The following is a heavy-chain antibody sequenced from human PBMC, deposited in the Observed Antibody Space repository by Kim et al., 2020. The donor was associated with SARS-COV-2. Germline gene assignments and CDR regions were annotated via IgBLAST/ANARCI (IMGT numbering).Heavy chain of an antibody. CDR3: TTDRTVYYGSGSYSYYFDY. V-gene: IGHV3-15*01. Sequence: GRFTISRDDSKNTLYLQMNSLKTEDTAVYYCTTDRTVYYGSGSYSYYFDYWGQGTLVTVSS. D-gene: IGHD3-10*01. J-gene: IGHJ4*02.